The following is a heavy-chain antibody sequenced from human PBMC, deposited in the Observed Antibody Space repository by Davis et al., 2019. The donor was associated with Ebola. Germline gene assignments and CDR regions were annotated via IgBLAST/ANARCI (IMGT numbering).Heavy chain of an antibody. CDR2: ISAYNGNT. CDR1: GYTFTSYG. CDR3: ARAEYNWNYFAY. J-gene: IGHJ4*02. D-gene: IGHD1-20*01. Sequence: ASVKVSCKASGYTFTSYGISWVRQAPGQGLEWMGWISAYNGNTNYAQKPQGRVTMTTDTSTSTAYMELRSLRSDDTAVYYCARAEYNWNYFAYWGQGTLVTVSS. V-gene: IGHV1-18*01.